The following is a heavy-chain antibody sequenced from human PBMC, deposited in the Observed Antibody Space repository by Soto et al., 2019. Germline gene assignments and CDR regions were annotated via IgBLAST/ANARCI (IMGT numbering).Heavy chain of an antibody. CDR2: ISYDGSNK. J-gene: IGHJ4*02. CDR3: ARDYGDPGYFDY. D-gene: IGHD4-17*01. V-gene: IGHV3-30-3*01. Sequence: GGSLRLSCAASGFTFSSYAMHWVRQAPGKGLEWVAVISYDGSNKYYADSVKGRFTISRDNSKNTLYLQMNSLRAEDTAVYYCARDYGDPGYFDYWGQGTLVTVSS. CDR1: GFTFSSYA.